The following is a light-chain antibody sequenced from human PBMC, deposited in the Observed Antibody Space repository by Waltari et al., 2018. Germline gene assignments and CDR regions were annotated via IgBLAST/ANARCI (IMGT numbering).Light chain of an antibody. J-gene: IGKJ5*01. CDR3: MQGIHLIS. V-gene: IGKV2-29*02. CDR1: QSLLHTDGKTY. Sequence: DIVMTQTPLSLSLTPGQSASISCKSSQSLLHTDGKTYLHWYLQKPGQPPQLLMYEVSRRFTGVPERFSGSGSGTDFTLTIRRVEADDVGIYYCMQGIHLISFGQGTRLEIK. CDR2: EVS.